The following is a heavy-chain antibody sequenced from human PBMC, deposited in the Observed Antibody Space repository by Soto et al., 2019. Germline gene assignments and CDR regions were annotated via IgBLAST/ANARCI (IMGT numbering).Heavy chain of an antibody. CDR2: IIPMLGTT. CDR3: ARDELAESRGYYAS. D-gene: IGHD3-22*01. V-gene: IGHV1-69*12. J-gene: IGHJ1*01. Sequence: QVQLVQSGTEVKQPGSSVKVSCTASGGSISSSATAWVRQAPGQGLEWMGVIIPMLGTTNYALKFQGRLTISADESMTTFHMEFRSLTSGDTARYFCARDELAESRGYYASWGPGTLLTVSS. CDR1: GGSISSSA.